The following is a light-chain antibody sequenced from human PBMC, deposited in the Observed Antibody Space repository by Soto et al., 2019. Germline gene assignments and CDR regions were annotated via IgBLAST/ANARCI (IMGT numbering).Light chain of an antibody. CDR1: RSLTRG. CDR2: ETS. J-gene: IGKJ1*01. V-gene: IGKV1-5*03. CDR3: QQYSTFWT. Sequence: SQMSHYPSSLSASVGDRVNSSCRASRSLTRGMAGYQQKPRKAPNLLIYETSILHSGVPSRFSGSGAGTDFSITISILQPDDIATYYCQQYSTFWTFGQGTKVDI.